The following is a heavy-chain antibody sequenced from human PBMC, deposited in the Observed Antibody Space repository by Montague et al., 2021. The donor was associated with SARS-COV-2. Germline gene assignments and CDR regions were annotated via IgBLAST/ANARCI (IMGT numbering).Heavy chain of an antibody. J-gene: IGHJ6*02. Sequence: SETLSLTCTVSGGSISSYYWSWIRQPAGKGLEWIGRIYTSGSTNYNPSLKSRVTMSVDTSKNQFSLKLSSVTAADTAVYYCARVGRAGYDILTGYYYYGMDAWGQGTPVSVSS. CDR3: ARVGRAGYDILTGYYYYGMDA. V-gene: IGHV4-4*07. D-gene: IGHD3-9*01. CDR2: IYTSGST. CDR1: GGSISSYY.